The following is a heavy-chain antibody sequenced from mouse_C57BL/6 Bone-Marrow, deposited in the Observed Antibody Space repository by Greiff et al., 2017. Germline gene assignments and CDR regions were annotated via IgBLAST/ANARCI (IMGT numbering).Heavy chain of an antibody. CDR1: GYSFTSYY. V-gene: IGHV1-66*01. CDR2: IYPGSGNT. CDR3: ARFPPYYGSSTGYFDV. Sequence: QVQLQQSGPELVKPGASVKISCKASGYSFTSYYIHWVKQRPGQGLEWIGWIYPGSGNTKYNEKFKGKATLTADTSSSTAYMQLSSLTSEDSAVXYCARFPPYYGSSTGYFDVWGTGTTVTVSS. J-gene: IGHJ1*03. D-gene: IGHD1-1*01.